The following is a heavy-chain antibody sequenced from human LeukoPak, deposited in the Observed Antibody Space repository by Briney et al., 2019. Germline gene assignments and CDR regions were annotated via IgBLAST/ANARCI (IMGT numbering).Heavy chain of an antibody. CDR2: ISGSGDDT. CDR3: AKSHYYDIRGYCDY. CDR1: GFTFSSYA. J-gene: IGHJ4*02. Sequence: GGSLRLSCAASGFTFSSYAMSWVRQAPGKGLEWVSYISGSGDDTYYADSVKGRFTISKDNSKNTLYLQMNSLRAEDTAVYYCAKSHYYDIRGYCDYWGQGTLVTVSS. D-gene: IGHD3-22*01. V-gene: IGHV3-23*01.